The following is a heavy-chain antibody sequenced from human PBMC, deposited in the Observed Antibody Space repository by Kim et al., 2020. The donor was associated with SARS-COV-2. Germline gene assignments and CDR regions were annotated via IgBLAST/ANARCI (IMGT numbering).Heavy chain of an antibody. CDR3: AHSYYDSSGYYECYFDY. CDR2: IYWDDDK. CDR1: GFSLSTSGVG. Sequence: SGPTLVKPTPTLTLTCTFSGFSLSTSGVGVGWIRPPPGKALEWLALIYWDDDKRYSPSLKSRLTITKDTSKNQVVLTMTNMDPVDTATYYCAHSYYDSSGYYECYFDYWGQGTLVTVSS. V-gene: IGHV2-5*02. D-gene: IGHD3-22*01. J-gene: IGHJ4*02.